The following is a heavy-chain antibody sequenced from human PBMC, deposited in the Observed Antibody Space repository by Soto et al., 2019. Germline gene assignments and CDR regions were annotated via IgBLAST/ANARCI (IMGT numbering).Heavy chain of an antibody. Sequence: PGGALRLSCAASGFTFSSYAMSWVRQGPGKGLEWVSGISWSGGSTCYADSVKGRFTISRDNSKNTLYLQMNSLRAEDTALYYCAKDRGYSSSYYFDYWGQGTLVTVSS. V-gene: IGHV3-23*01. CDR2: ISWSGGST. CDR1: GFTFSSYA. D-gene: IGHD6-6*01. CDR3: AKDRGYSSSYYFDY. J-gene: IGHJ4*02.